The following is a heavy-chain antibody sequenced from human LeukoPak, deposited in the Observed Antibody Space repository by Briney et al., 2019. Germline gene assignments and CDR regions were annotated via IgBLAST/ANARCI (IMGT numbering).Heavy chain of an antibody. D-gene: IGHD1-14*01. V-gene: IGHV3-23*01. J-gene: IGHJ6*03. CDR2: ISASGDST. Sequence: PGGSLRLSCAASGFTFSSYAMSWVRQAPGKGLEWVSAISASGDSTSYADSVEGRFTISRDNSKNTLYLQMHSLRADDTALYYCAKNVTTFYYMDVWGKGTTVTVSS. CDR1: GFTFSSYA. CDR3: AKNVTTFYYMDV.